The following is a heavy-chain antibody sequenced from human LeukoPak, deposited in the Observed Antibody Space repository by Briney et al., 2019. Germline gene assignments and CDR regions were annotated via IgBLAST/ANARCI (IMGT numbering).Heavy chain of an antibody. J-gene: IGHJ4*02. Sequence: GGSLRLSCAASGFTFSSYDMHWVRQATGKGLEWVSAIGTAGDTYYPGSVKGRFTISRENAKNSLYLQMNSLRAGDTAVYYCARGPYTGEIDYWGQGTLVTVSS. CDR3: ARGPYTGEIDY. D-gene: IGHD2-2*02. CDR2: IGTAGDT. V-gene: IGHV3-13*01. CDR1: GFTFSSYD.